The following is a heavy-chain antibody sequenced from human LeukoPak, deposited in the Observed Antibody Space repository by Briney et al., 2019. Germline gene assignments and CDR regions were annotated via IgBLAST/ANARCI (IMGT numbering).Heavy chain of an antibody. D-gene: IGHD3-10*01. J-gene: IGHJ5*02. CDR3: ARGKRRAMVRGVITNWFDP. CDR1: GESFSGYY. Sequence: SETLSLTCAVYGESFSGYYWSWIRQPPGKGLEWIGEIYHSGSTNYNPSLKSRVTISVDTSKNQFSLKLSSVTAADTAVYYCARGKRRAMVRGVITNWFDPWGQGTLVTVSS. V-gene: IGHV4-34*01. CDR2: IYHSGST.